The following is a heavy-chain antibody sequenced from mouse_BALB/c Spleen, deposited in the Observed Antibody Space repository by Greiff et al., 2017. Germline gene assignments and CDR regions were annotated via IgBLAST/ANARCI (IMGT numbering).Heavy chain of an antibody. V-gene: IGHV1-18*01. J-gene: IGHJ4*01. CDR2: IDPNNGGT. D-gene: IGHD6-2*01. Sequence: VQLQQSGPELVKPGASVKIPCKASGYTFTDYNMDWVKQSHGKSLEWIGDIDPNNGGTIYNQKFKGKATLTVDKSSSTAYMELRSLTSEDTAVYYCARESWVYYAMDYWGQGTSVTVSS. CDR1: GYTFTDYN. CDR3: ARESWVYYAMDY.